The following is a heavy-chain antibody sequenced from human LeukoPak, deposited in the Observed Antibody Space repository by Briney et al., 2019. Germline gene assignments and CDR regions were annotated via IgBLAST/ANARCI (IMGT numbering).Heavy chain of an antibody. V-gene: IGHV1-2*02. CDR2: INPNSGGT. CDR1: GYTFTGYY. D-gene: IGHD1-26*01. CDR3: ARGLRAGGSYYYVY. Sequence: AASVKVSCKASGYTFTGYYMHWVRQAPGQGLEWMGWINPNSGGTNYAQKFQGRVTMTRDTSISTAYMELSRLRSDDTAVYYCARGLRAGGSYYYVYWGQGTLVTVSS. J-gene: IGHJ4*02.